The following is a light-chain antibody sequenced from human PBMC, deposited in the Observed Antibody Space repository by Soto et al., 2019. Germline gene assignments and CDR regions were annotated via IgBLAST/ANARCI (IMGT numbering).Light chain of an antibody. V-gene: IGKV1-5*01. CDR2: DAS. J-gene: IGKJ1*01. CDR1: QPISSW. Sequence: QLTQSPSSLSASIGDRVTITCLATQPISSWLAWYQQKPGKAPKLLIYDASSLESGVPSRFRGSGSGTEFTLTIKSLQPDDFATYYCQQHNSSPWTFGQGTKVDIK. CDR3: QQHNSSPWT.